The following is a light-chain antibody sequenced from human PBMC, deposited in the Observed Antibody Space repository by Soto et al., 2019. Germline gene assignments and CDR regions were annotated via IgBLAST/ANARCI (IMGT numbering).Light chain of an antibody. Sequence: TAPPGERDALSSRASESVTSSLAWYQQKPGQPPRLLIYAASTRATDVPARFSGGGSETEFTLSICSLETEDYAVYFCLQYNIWPLWTFGQGTKVDIK. CDR3: LQYNIWPLWT. J-gene: IGKJ1*01. CDR2: AAS. CDR1: ESVTSS. V-gene: IGKV3-15*01.